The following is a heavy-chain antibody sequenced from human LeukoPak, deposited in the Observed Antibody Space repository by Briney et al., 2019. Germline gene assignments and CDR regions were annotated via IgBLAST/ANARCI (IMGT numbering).Heavy chain of an antibody. J-gene: IGHJ4*02. CDR1: GYTFTSYG. CDR3: ARNSGGDYDYVWGRPSVFDY. V-gene: IGHV1-18*01. D-gene: IGHD3-16*01. CDR2: ISAYNGNT. Sequence: APRKVSCKASGYTFTSYGISWVRQAPGQGPAWMGWISAYNGNTNYAQKLQGRVTMTTDTSASTAYMELRSLRSDETAVYYCARNSGGDYDYVWGRPSVFDYWGQGTLVTVSS.